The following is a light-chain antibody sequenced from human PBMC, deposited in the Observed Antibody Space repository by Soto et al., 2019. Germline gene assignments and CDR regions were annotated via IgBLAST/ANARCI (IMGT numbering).Light chain of an antibody. J-gene: IGLJ1*01. CDR3: QSYDSSLSGSV. CDR1: SSNIGAGYD. V-gene: IGLV1-40*01. Sequence: QSALTQPPSVSGAPGQRVTISCTGSSSNIGAGYDVHWYQQLPGTAPKLLIYGSSNRPSGVPDRFSGSKSGTSASLAITGLQAEDEADYYCQSYDSSLSGSVFGTGNKVTVL. CDR2: GSS.